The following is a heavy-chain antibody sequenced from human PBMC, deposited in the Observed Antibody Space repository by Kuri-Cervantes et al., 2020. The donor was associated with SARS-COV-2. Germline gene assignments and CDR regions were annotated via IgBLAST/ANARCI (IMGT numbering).Heavy chain of an antibody. V-gene: IGHV1-18*01. D-gene: IGHD3-3*01. Sequence: ASVKVSCKASGYTFAIYGISWVRQAPGQGLEWMGWISAYNGNTNYAQKLQGRVAMTTDTSTSTAYMELSSLRSEDTAVYYCARGTIFGVVMVPPHFDYWGQGTLVTVSS. CDR1: GYTFAIYG. CDR2: ISAYNGNT. CDR3: ARGTIFGVVMVPPHFDY. J-gene: IGHJ4*02.